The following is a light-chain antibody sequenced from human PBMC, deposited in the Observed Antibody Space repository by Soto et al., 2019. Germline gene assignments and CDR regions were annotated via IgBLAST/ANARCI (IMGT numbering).Light chain of an antibody. CDR3: QQSHSTPLT. Sequence: DIPMTQSPSSLSASVGDRVTITCRASQSISSYLNWYQQKPGKAPKVLISGASRLQSGVPLRFSGSGSGTDFTLTISSLQSEDFASYYCQQSHSTPLTFGGGTKVEIK. CDR2: GAS. J-gene: IGKJ4*01. V-gene: IGKV1-39*01. CDR1: QSISSY.